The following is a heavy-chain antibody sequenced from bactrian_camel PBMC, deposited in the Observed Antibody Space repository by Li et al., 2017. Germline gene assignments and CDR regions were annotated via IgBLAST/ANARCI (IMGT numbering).Heavy chain of an antibody. V-gene: IGHV3S1*01. CDR1: GFAYSRYC. J-gene: IGHJ4*01. CDR2: ISAGGLIT. D-gene: IGHD6*01. CDR3: AAAWGYGTDCRDTKRVNY. Sequence: HVQLVESGGGSVQAGGSLRLSCVASGFAYSRYCMGWFREAPGKVREGVASISAGGLITDYADSVEGRFTIPRDNAKNTLYLQMNSLKPEDTAMYYCAAAWGYGTDCRDTKRVNYWGQGTQVTVS.